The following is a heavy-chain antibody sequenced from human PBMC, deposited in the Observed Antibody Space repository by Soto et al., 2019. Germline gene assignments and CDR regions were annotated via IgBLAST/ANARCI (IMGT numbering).Heavy chain of an antibody. CDR2: IYYSGST. J-gene: IGHJ4*02. CDR1: GGSISSGDYY. Sequence: SETLSLTCTVSGGSISSGDYYWSWIRQPPGKGLEWIGYIYYSGSTYYNPSLKSRVTISVDTSKNQFSLKLSSVTAADTAVYYCARGRLLWFGESTVPFDYWGQGTLVTV. V-gene: IGHV4-30-4*01. CDR3: ARGRLLWFGESTVPFDY. D-gene: IGHD3-10*01.